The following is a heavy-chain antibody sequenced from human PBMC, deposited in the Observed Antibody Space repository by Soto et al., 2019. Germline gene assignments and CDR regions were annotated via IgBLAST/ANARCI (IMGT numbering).Heavy chain of an antibody. Sequence: EVQLVESGGGLVQPGRSLRLSCRNSGFNFGDYAMSWVRQAPGKGLEWVGFIRSKAYGGTAEYAASVKGRFSISRDDSKTTTYLQMNSLKTEDTAVYYCSRVGASCSSANCKWEWDFDYWGQGTLVTVSS. V-gene: IGHV3-49*04. D-gene: IGHD2-2*01. CDR1: GFNFGDYA. CDR2: IRSKAYGGTA. J-gene: IGHJ4*02. CDR3: SRVGASCSSANCKWEWDFDY.